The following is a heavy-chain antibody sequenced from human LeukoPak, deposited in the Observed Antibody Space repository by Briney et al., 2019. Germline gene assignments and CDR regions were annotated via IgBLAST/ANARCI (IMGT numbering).Heavy chain of an antibody. CDR1: GGSFSGYY. D-gene: IGHD1-1*01. CDR2: INHSGST. CDR3: ARTPPNDFLDY. J-gene: IGHJ4*02. V-gene: IGHV4-34*01. Sequence: SETLSLTCAVYGGSFSGYYWSWIRQPPGKGLEWIGEINHSGSTNYNPSLKSRVTISVDTSKNQFSLKLSSVTAADTAVYYCARTPPNDFLDYWGQGTLVTVSS.